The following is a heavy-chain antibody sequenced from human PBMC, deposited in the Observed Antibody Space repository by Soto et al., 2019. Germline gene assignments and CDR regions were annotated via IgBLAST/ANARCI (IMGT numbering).Heavy chain of an antibody. D-gene: IGHD3-10*01. CDR3: ARCNAGHYNSGTLLD. V-gene: IGHV3-30-3*01. Sequence: QVQVVESGGGVVQPGRSLRLSCAASGFTFSTYAMHWVRQAPGKGLAWVAVISYDGSNEYYVDSVKGRFTISRDNSKNTLYLQMHSLREEDTAVYYCARCNAGHYNSGTLLDWGQGTLVTVSS. J-gene: IGHJ4*02. CDR2: ISYDGSNE. CDR1: GFTFSTYA.